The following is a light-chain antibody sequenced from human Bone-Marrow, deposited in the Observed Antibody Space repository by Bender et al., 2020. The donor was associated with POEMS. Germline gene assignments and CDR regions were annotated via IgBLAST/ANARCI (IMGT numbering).Light chain of an antibody. V-gene: IGLV2-18*01. Sequence: QSALTHPPSFSVSPLHSFTISFTLTIIDFFTYNRVSWYQQPPGTAPKLIIYEVSNRPSGVPDRFSGSRSGTSASLAISGLRSEDEADYYCATWDANRSGPCVVFGGGTKLTVL. CDR3: ATWDANRSGPCVV. J-gene: IGLJ2*01. CDR2: EVS. CDR1: IIDFFTYNR.